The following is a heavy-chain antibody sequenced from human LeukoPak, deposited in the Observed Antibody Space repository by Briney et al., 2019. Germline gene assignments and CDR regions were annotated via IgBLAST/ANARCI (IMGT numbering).Heavy chain of an antibody. Sequence: SETLSLTCTVSGGSISSYYWSWIRQPPGKGLEWIGYIYYSGSTNYNPSLKSRVTISVDTSKNQFSLKLSSVTAADTAVYYCARDRTKRIFDLWGRGTLVTVSS. J-gene: IGHJ2*01. D-gene: IGHD2-15*01. CDR2: IYYSGST. CDR1: GGSISSYY. V-gene: IGHV4-59*01. CDR3: ARDRTKRIFDL.